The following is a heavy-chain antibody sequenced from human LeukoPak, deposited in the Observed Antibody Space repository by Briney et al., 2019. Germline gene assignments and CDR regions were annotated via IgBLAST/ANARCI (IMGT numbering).Heavy chain of an antibody. Sequence: GGSLRLSCAASGFTVSSNYMSWVRQAPGKGLEWVSVIYSGGSTYYADSVKGRFTISRDNSKNTLYLQMNSLRAEDTAVYYGAGAGVGYGSGSYWAFDIWGQGTMVTVSS. D-gene: IGHD3-10*01. V-gene: IGHV3-53*01. J-gene: IGHJ3*02. CDR2: IYSGGST. CDR3: AGAGVGYGSGSYWAFDI. CDR1: GFTVSSNY.